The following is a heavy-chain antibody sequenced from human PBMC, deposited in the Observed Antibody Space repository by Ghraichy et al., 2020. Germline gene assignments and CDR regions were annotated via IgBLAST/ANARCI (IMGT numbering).Heavy chain of an antibody. D-gene: IGHD3-10*01. CDR2: ISGSGGST. V-gene: IGHV3-23*01. Sequence: GGSLRLSCAASGFTFSSYAMSWVRQAPGKGLEWVSAISGSGGSTYYADSVKGRFTISRDNSKNTLYLQMNSLRAEDTAVYYCAKDRHYYGYEYYMDVWGKGTTVTVSS. J-gene: IGHJ6*03. CDR1: GFTFSSYA. CDR3: AKDRHYYGYEYYMDV.